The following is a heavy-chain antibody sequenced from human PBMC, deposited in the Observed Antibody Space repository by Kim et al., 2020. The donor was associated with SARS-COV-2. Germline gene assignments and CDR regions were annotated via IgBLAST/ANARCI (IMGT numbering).Heavy chain of an antibody. J-gene: IGHJ4*02. V-gene: IGHV1-2*02. CDR1: GYTFTDHY. D-gene: IGHD1-26*01. Sequence: ASVKVSCKASGYTFTDHYMQWVRQAPGQRLEWMGWINPNNGGTHYPQKFQDRVIMTRDTSFSTAYMELSGLKSDDTAIYYCARRPARGSYVDYWGQGTLVTVSS. CDR3: ARRPARGSYVDY. CDR2: INPNNGGT.